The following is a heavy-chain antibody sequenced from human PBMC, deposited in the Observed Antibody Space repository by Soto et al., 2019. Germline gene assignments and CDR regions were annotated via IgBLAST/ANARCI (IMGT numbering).Heavy chain of an antibody. CDR2: ISGSGGST. CDR3: AKDPVVAATPPIQDYYYGMDV. Sequence: SVGSLRLSCAASGFTFSSYAMSWVRQAPGKGLEWVSAISGSGGSTYYADSVKGRFTISRDNSKNTLYLQMNSLRAEDTAVYYCAKDPVVAATPPIQDYYYGMDVWGQGTTVTVSS. V-gene: IGHV3-23*01. D-gene: IGHD2-15*01. J-gene: IGHJ6*02. CDR1: GFTFSSYA.